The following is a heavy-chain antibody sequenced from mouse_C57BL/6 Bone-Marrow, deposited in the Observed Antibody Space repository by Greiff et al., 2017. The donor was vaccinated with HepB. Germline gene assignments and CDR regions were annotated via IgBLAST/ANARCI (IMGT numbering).Heavy chain of an antibody. J-gene: IGHJ1*03. CDR2: IYPSDSET. CDR1: GYTFTSYW. V-gene: IGHV1-61*01. D-gene: IGHD2-12*01. Sequence: QVQLKQPGAELVRPGSSVKLSCKASGYTFTSYWMDWVKQRPGQGLEWIGNIYPSDSETHYNQKFKDKATLTVDKSSSTAYMQLSSLTSEDSAVYYCARCYWDWYFDVWGTGTTVTVSS. CDR3: ARCYWDWYFDV.